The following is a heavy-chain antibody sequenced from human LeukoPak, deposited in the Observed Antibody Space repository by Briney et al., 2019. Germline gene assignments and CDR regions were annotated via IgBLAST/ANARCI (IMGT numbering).Heavy chain of an antibody. Sequence: ASVKVSCKASGYTFASFGIFWVRQAPGQGLEWMGGIIPIFGTANYAQKFQGRVTITADESTSTAYMELSSLRSEDTAVYYCARPGGSSGVFDYWGQGTLVTVSS. J-gene: IGHJ4*02. D-gene: IGHD6-6*01. CDR1: GYTFASFG. CDR3: ARPGGSSGVFDY. CDR2: IIPIFGTA. V-gene: IGHV1-69*13.